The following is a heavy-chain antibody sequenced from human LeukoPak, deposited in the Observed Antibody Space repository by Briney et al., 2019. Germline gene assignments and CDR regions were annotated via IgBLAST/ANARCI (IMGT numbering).Heavy chain of an antibody. CDR1: GGSISSHY. D-gene: IGHD3-9*01. Sequence: SETLSLTCTVSGGSISSHYWSWIRQSPGKGLEWIAYIYYSGSTNYNPSLKSRVTISVDTSKNQFSLKLSSVTAADTAVYYCARGNYDILTGYYIYMDVWGKGTTVTISS. V-gene: IGHV4-59*11. J-gene: IGHJ6*03. CDR3: ARGNYDILTGYYIYMDV. CDR2: IYYSGST.